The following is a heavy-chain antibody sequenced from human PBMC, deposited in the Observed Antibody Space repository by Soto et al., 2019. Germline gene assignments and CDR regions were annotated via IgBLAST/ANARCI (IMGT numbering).Heavy chain of an antibody. CDR2: ISYDGSKK. CDR3: ARDGNSGYDWDYYYGMDV. D-gene: IGHD5-12*01. CDR1: GFPFSSFA. J-gene: IGHJ6*02. V-gene: IGHV3-30-3*01. Sequence: QVQLVESGGGVVQPGRSLGLPCAASGFPFSSFAMHWVRQTPGEGLEWVAVISYDGSKKDCADSVKGRFTISRDNSKNTLFLQMNSLRPEDTALYYCARDGNSGYDWDYYYGMDVWGQGTTVTVSS.